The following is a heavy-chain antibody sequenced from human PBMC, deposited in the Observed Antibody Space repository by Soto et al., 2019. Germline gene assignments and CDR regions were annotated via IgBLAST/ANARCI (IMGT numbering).Heavy chain of an antibody. J-gene: IGHJ6*02. CDR1: GYTFTSYY. CDR2: INPSGGST. CDR3: ARGSGDYGDYYYYGMDV. Sequence: ASVKVSCKASGYTFTSYYMHWVRQAPGQGLEWMGIINPSGGSTSDAQKFQGRVTMTRDTSTSTVYMELSSLRTEDTAVYYCARGSGDYGDYYYYGMDVWGQGTTVTVSS. V-gene: IGHV1-46*01. D-gene: IGHD4-17*01.